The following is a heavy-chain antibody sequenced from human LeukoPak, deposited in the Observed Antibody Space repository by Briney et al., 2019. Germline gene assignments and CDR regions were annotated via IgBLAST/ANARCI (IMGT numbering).Heavy chain of an antibody. V-gene: IGHV3-30*04. CDR2: ISYDGSKK. CDR1: GFTFSSYA. J-gene: IGHJ4*02. CDR3: ARVQNSYHYDSSGYVYY. Sequence: PGRSLRLSCAASGFTFSSYAIHWVRQAPGKGLEWVAVISYDGSKKYYADSVKGRFTISRGNSENTLYLQMNSLRAEDTAVYYCARVQNSYHYDSSGYVYYWGQGTLVTVSS. D-gene: IGHD3-22*01.